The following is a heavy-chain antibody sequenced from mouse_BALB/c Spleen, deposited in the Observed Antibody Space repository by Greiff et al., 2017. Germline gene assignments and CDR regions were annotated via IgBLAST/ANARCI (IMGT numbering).Heavy chain of an antibody. CDR1: GYTFTSYW. V-gene: IGHV1-5*01. D-gene: IGHD2-1*01. CDR3: TRYGNYVGYYAMDY. CDR2: IYPGNSDT. Sequence: VQLKQSGTVLARPGASVKMSCKASGYTFTSYWMHWVKQRPGQGLEWIGAIYPGNSDTSYNQKFKGKAKLTAVTSTSTAYMELSSLTNEDSAVYYCTRYGNYVGYYAMDYWGQGTSVTVSS. J-gene: IGHJ4*01.